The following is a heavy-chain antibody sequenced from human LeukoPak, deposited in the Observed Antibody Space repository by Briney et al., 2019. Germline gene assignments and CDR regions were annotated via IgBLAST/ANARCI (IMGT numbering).Heavy chain of an antibody. CDR3: ASRDDYGDYGYYYYGMDV. Sequence: GASVKVSCKASGYTFTGYYMHWVRQAPGQGLEWMGWINPNSGGTNYAQKFQGRVTMTRDTSISTAYMELSRLRSDDTAVYYCASRDDYGDYGYYYYGMDVWAKGPRSPSP. V-gene: IGHV1-2*02. D-gene: IGHD4-17*01. J-gene: IGHJ6*02. CDR2: INPNSGGT. CDR1: GYTFTGYY.